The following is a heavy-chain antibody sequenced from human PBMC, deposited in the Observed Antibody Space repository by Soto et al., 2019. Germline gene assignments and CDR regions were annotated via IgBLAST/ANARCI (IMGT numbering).Heavy chain of an antibody. D-gene: IGHD2-21*01. J-gene: IGHJ3*02. V-gene: IGHV1-69*02. CDR1: GGNCSTYS. CDR2: IIPMLGVR. Sequence: QVQLVHSGAEVKKPGSSVKVSCKDSGGNCSTYSMSWVRQAPGQGLEWMGRIIPMLGVRNYAQRFQDRVTITADNSTATVHMELSSLRSEDTALYYWTIGSWSGEVFDIWGQGTMVTVSS. CDR3: TIGSWSGEVFDI.